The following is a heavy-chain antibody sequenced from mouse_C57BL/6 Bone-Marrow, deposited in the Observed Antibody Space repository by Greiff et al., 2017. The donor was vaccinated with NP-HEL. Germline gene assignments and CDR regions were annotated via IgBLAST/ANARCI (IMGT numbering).Heavy chain of an antibody. CDR2: ISSGSSTI. V-gene: IGHV5-17*01. Sequence: EVKLMESGGGLVKPGGSLKLSCAASGFTFSDYGMHWVRQAPEKGLEWVAYISSGSSTIYYADTVKGRFTISRDNAKNTLFLQMTSLRSEDTAMYYCARGLTGTNFDYWGQGTTLTVSS. D-gene: IGHD4-1*01. CDR1: GFTFSDYG. CDR3: ARGLTGTNFDY. J-gene: IGHJ2*01.